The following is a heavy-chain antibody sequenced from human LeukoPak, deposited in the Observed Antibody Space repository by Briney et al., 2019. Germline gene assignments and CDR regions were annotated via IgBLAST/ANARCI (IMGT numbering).Heavy chain of an antibody. D-gene: IGHD3-10*02. Sequence: GGSLRLSCAASGFTFSSYWMSWVRQAPGKGLEWVANIKHDGSEKYYVDSVKGRFTISRDNAKDSLYLQMNSLRAEDTAVYYCAELGITMIGGVWGKGTTVTISS. CDR2: IKHDGSEK. J-gene: IGHJ6*04. CDR3: AELGITMIGGV. V-gene: IGHV3-7*01. CDR1: GFTFSSYW.